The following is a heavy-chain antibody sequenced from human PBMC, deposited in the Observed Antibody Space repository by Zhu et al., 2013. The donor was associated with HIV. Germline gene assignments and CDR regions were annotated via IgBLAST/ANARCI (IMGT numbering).Heavy chain of an antibody. CDR3: TRDQNYYDSSASSYFDN. CDR2: ISPNNGNT. CDR1: GYNFKSYG. V-gene: IGHV1-18*01. J-gene: IGHJ4*02. D-gene: IGHD3-22*01. Sequence: QVQLVQSGAEVKEPGASVKVSCKASGYNFKSYGISWVRQAPGQGLEWMGWISPNNGNTKYVQNVQGRVTMTTDTSTNTANLELRSLRSDDTAVYYCTRDQNYYDSSASSYFDNWGQGTLVTVSS.